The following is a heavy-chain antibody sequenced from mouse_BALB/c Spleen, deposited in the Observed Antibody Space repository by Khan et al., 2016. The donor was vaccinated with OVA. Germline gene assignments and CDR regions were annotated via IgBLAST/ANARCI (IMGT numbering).Heavy chain of an antibody. CDR3: ARSGYAAFAY. Sequence: QVQLQQSGPELVRPGTSVKMSCKASGYTFTSYWMNWVKQRPGQGLEWIGMIDPSNSETTLNQTFKDKATLTEDKSSNTAYMQLSSLTSEDSAAYLCARSGYAAFAYWGQGTLVTVSA. CDR1: GYTFTSYW. D-gene: IGHD2-14*01. V-gene: IGHV1-59*01. J-gene: IGHJ3*01. CDR2: IDPSNSET.